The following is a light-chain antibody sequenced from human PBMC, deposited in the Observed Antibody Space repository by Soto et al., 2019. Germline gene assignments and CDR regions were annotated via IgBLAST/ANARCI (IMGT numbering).Light chain of an antibody. CDR1: QTVSTY. CDR2: ATS. J-gene: IGKJ1*01. CDR3: QQTYTTPRT. Sequence: DTQMTQSPSSLSAAVGDRITITCLARQTVSTYLNWYQQKAGQAPTLLISATSTLQSGVPPRFSGSGSGTEFTLTITSLQPEDFATYYCQQTYTTPRTFGQGTKVAFK. V-gene: IGKV1-39*01.